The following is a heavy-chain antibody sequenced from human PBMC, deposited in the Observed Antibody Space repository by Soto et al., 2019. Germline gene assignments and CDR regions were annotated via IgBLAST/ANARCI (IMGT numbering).Heavy chain of an antibody. D-gene: IGHD3-10*01. J-gene: IGHJ4*02. CDR1: GFPFRNYA. V-gene: IGHV3-23*01. CDR3: ANGRATYGLLTHDY. Sequence: GGSLRLSCAASGFPFRNYAMSWVRQAPGKGLEWISTLTGSSSNIYYADSVKGRFAISRDNSRNTLYLQMNSLTAEDTAVYYCANGRATYGLLTHDYWGQGTLVTVSS. CDR2: LTGSSSNI.